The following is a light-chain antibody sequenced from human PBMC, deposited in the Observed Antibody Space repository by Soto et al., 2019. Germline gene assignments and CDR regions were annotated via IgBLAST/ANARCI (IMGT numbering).Light chain of an antibody. V-gene: IGLV2-23*02. CDR3: CSYAGSSTWV. CDR2: EVN. Sequence: QSVLTQPPSVSGSPGQSITISCTGTSSDVGNYNFVSWYQQYPGKAPKAMIYEVNKRPSGISNRFSGSKSGNTASLTISGLQAEDEADYYCCSYAGSSTWVFGAGTKLTVL. J-gene: IGLJ2*01. CDR1: SSDVGNYNF.